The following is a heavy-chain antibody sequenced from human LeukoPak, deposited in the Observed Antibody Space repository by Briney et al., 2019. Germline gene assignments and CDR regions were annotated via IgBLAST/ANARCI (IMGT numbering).Heavy chain of an antibody. D-gene: IGHD3-10*01. Sequence: PSETLSLTCAVYGGSFSGYYWSWIRQPPGEGLEWIGEINHSGSTNYNPSLKSRVTISVDTSTNQFSLKLSSVTAADTSVYCCAGARGVDSRGQYYMDVWGKGTKVTVSS. J-gene: IGHJ6*03. CDR3: AGARGVDSRGQYYMDV. CDR2: INHSGST. V-gene: IGHV4-34*01. CDR1: GGSFSGYY.